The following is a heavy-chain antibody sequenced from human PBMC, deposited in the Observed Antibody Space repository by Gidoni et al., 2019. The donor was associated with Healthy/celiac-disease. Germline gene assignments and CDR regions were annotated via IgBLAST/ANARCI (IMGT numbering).Heavy chain of an antibody. CDR2: ISYDGSNK. Sequence: QVQLVESGGGVVQPGRSLRLSWAASGFTFSSYAMHWVRQAPGKGLGWVAVISYDGSNKYYADSVKGRFTISRDNSKNTLYLQMNSLRAEDTAVYYCARERHYYDSSGYLDYWGQGTLVTVSS. J-gene: IGHJ4*02. CDR3: ARERHYYDSSGYLDY. D-gene: IGHD3-22*01. CDR1: GFTFSSYA. V-gene: IGHV3-30-3*01.